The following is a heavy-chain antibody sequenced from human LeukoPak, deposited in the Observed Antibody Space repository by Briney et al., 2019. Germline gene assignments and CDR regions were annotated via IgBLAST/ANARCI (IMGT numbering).Heavy chain of an antibody. CDR2: ISSSGSTI. CDR3: ARDGHWVGQGSYADY. V-gene: IGHV3-48*03. J-gene: IGHJ4*02. D-gene: IGHD1-26*01. Sequence: PGGSLRLSCAASGFTFSSYEMSWVRQAPGKGLEWVSYISSSGSTIYYADSVKGRFTISRDNAKNSLYLQMNSLRAEDTAVYYCARDGHWVGQGSYADYWGQGTLVTVSS. CDR1: GFTFSSYE.